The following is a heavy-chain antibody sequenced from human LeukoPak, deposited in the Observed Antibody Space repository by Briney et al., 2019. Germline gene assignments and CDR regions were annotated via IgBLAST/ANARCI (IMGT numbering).Heavy chain of an antibody. V-gene: IGHV4-59*01. CDR3: AGAWASYGDYFDF. J-gene: IGHJ4*02. CDR2: IYYSGST. D-gene: IGHD5-18*01. Sequence: PSETLSLTCTVSGGSISSYYWSWIRQPPGKGLEWIGYIYYSGSTNYNPSLKSRVTISVDTSKNQFSLKLSSVTAADTAVYYCAGAWASYGDYFDFWGQGTLVTVSS. CDR1: GGSISSYY.